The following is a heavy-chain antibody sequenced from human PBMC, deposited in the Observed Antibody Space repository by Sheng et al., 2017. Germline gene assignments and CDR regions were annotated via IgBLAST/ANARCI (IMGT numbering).Heavy chain of an antibody. CDR3: ARERGPYDDFSFDY. D-gene: IGHD4-17*01. Sequence: QVQLQESGPGLVKPSETLSLTCAVSGYSISSGYYWGWIRQPTGKGLEWIGSIYHSGSTYYNPSLKSRVTISVDTSKNQFSLKLSSVTAADTAVYYCARERGPYDDFSFDYWGQGTLVTVSS. CDR1: GYSISSGYY. V-gene: IGHV4-38-2*02. J-gene: IGHJ4*02. CDR2: IYHSGST.